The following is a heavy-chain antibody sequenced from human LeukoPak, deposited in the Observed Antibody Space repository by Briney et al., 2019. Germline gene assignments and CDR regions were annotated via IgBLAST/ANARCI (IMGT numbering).Heavy chain of an antibody. CDR2: INPNSGGT. CDR1: GYTFTGYY. D-gene: IGHD2-2*01. CDR3: ARDPCSSTSCEGEFDP. Sequence: ASVKVSCKASGYTFTGYYMHWVRQAPGQGLEWMGWINPNSGGTNYAQKFQGRVTMTRDTSISTAYMELSRLRSDDTAVYYCARDPCSSTSCEGEFDPWGQGTLVTVSS. J-gene: IGHJ5*02. V-gene: IGHV1-2*02.